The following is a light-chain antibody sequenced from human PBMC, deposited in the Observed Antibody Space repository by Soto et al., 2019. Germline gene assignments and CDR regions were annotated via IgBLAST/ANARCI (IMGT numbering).Light chain of an antibody. J-gene: IGKJ4*01. Sequence: EVVLTQSPATLSLSPGERATLSCRASHSVNNYLAWYQQKPDQAPRLLIYDASSRATGIPARFSGSGSGTDFTLTISSLEPEDFAVYYCQQRVNWPLTFGGGTKVEIK. CDR1: HSVNNY. CDR2: DAS. V-gene: IGKV3-11*01. CDR3: QQRVNWPLT.